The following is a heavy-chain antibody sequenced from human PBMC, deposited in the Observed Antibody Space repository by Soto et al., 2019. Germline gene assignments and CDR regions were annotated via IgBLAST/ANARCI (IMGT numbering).Heavy chain of an antibody. V-gene: IGHV2-5*02. D-gene: IGHD1-26*01. CDR1: GFLLSTSGVG. J-gene: IGHJ5*02. CDR2: IYWDDDK. Sequence: QITLKESGPTLVKPTQTLTLTCSFSGFLLSTSGVGVGWIRQPPGKALEWLALIYWDDDKRYSPSLKSRLTITKDTSKNQVVLTMTNMDPVDTATYYCARESGSYYEGNWFDPWGQGTLVTVSS. CDR3: ARESGSYYEGNWFDP.